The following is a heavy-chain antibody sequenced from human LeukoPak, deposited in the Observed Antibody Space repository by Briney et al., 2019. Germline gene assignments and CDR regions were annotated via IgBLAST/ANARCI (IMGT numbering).Heavy chain of an antibody. CDR1: HDSFTSDY. J-gene: IGHJ4*02. CDR3: ASTTVTSPLGY. Sequence: SEALSLTCTVSHDSFTSDYWSWIRQSPGKGLEWIGYISYSGETKYSPSLKRRVTISGDRSKNKFSLKLSSVTAADTAVYYCASTTVTSPLGYWGQGTLVTVSS. CDR2: ISYSGET. V-gene: IGHV4-59*12. D-gene: IGHD4-17*01.